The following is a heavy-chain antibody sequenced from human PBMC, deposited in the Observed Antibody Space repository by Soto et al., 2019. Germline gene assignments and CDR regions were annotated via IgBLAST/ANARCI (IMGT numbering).Heavy chain of an antibody. Sequence: GGSLRLSCAASGFTFRSYGIHWVRQAPGKGLEWVAVIWYDGSNKYYADSVKGRFTISRDNSKNTLYLQMNSLRAEDTAVYYCAREGGGSSTHYYYYYGMDVWGQGTTVTVSS. D-gene: IGHD6-6*01. CDR3: AREGGGSSTHYYYYYGMDV. V-gene: IGHV3-33*01. CDR1: GFTFRSYG. J-gene: IGHJ6*02. CDR2: IWYDGSNK.